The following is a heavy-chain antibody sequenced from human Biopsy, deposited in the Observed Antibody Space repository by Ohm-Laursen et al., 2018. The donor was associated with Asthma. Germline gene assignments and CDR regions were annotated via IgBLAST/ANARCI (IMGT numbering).Heavy chain of an antibody. CDR3: AKARCYYFYCDMEV. Sequence: GSSVKVSCKASGYTFINYAIHWVRQAPGQRLEWMGWINAGNGNTKYSQKFQGRVTITRDTSASTAYMELSSLRSEDTAVLYCAKARCYYFYCDMEVWGQGTTVTVSS. D-gene: IGHD3-3*01. CDR2: INAGNGNT. CDR1: GYTFINYA. J-gene: IGHJ6*02. V-gene: IGHV1-3*01.